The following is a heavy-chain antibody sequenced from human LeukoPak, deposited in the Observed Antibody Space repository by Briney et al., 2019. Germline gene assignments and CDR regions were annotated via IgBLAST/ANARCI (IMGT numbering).Heavy chain of an antibody. Sequence: GGSLRLSCAASGFTFNSYGMSWVRQAAGKGLEWGSAIGVSGGSTYYADSVKGRFTISRDNSKNTIYLQMNSLRAEDTAVYYCAKDVDNGDFVVYWGQGTLVTVSS. CDR1: GFTFNSYG. J-gene: IGHJ4*02. CDR3: AKDVDNGDFVVY. D-gene: IGHD4-17*01. V-gene: IGHV3-23*01. CDR2: IGVSGGST.